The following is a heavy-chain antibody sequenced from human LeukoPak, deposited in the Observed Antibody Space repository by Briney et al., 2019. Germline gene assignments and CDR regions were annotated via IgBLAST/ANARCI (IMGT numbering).Heavy chain of an antibody. CDR3: ARSMIVAVDTGFYFDY. V-gene: IGHV4-59*08. CDR2: IYYSGST. D-gene: IGHD3-22*01. Sequence: SETLSLTCTVSGASISSYYYNWIRQTAGRGLEWIGYIYYSGSTNYNPSLKSRVTISVDTSKNQFSLKLSSVTAADTAVYYCARSMIVAVDTGFYFDYWGQGTLVTVSS. J-gene: IGHJ4*02. CDR1: GASISSYY.